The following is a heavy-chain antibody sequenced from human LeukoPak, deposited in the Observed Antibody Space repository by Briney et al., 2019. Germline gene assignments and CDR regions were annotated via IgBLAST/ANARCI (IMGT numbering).Heavy chain of an antibody. Sequence: PGGSLRLSCAASGFTFSSYSMNWVRQARGKGLEWVSSISSSSSYIYYADSVKGRFTISRDNAKNSLYLQMNSLRAEDTAVYYCASELGTGRSYWGQGTLVTVSS. CDR3: ASELGTGRSY. CDR2: ISSSSSYI. D-gene: IGHD3-10*01. J-gene: IGHJ4*02. V-gene: IGHV3-21*01. CDR1: GFTFSSYS.